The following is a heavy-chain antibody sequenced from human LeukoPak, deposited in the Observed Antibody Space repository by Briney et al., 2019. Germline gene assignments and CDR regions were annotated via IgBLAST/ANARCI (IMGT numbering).Heavy chain of an antibody. J-gene: IGHJ4*02. CDR2: IYPGGSP. CDR3: ARFSPRAMGNYLDF. CDR1: NDSISSNKW. V-gene: IGHV4-4*02. Sequence: SETLSLTCAVSNDSISSNKWWSWVRQSPGKGLEWIGEIYPGGSPNYNPSLESRITMSVDKSKNQFSLKLSSVTATDTAVYYCARFSPRAMGNYLDFWGQGTLVTVSS. D-gene: IGHD7-27*01.